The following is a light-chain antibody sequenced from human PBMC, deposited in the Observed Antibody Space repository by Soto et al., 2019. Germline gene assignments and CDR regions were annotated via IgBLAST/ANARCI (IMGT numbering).Light chain of an antibody. V-gene: IGLV2-14*01. J-gene: IGLJ1*01. Sequence: SALTQPASVSGSPGQSITISCTGTSSDVGAYNYVSRYQQHPGKAPKLMIYEVSNRPSGVSNRFSGSKSGSTASLTISGLQAEDEADYYCSSHTSSSTPYVFGTGTKVTVL. CDR3: SSHTSSSTPYV. CDR1: SSDVGAYNY. CDR2: EVS.